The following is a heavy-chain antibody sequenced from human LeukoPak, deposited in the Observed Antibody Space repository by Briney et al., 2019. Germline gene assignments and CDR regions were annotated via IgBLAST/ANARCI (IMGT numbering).Heavy chain of an antibody. Sequence: PSETLSLTCTVSGGSISSYYWSWIRQPPGKGLEWIGYIYYSGSTNYNPSLKSRVTISVDTSKNQFSLKLSSVTAADMAVYYCARLVPAAMSESFDYWGQGTLVTVSS. J-gene: IGHJ4*02. CDR1: GGSISSYY. CDR2: IYYSGST. V-gene: IGHV4-59*01. CDR3: ARLVPAAMSESFDY. D-gene: IGHD2-2*01.